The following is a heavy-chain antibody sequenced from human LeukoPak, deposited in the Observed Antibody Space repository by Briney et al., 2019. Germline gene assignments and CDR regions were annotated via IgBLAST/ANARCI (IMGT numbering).Heavy chain of an antibody. V-gene: IGHV4-34*01. CDR2: INHSGST. D-gene: IGHD2-21*02. CDR3: ARSRDCGGDCYRYYFDY. Sequence: PSETLSLTCAVYGGSFSGYYWSWIRQPPGKGLEWIGEINHSGSTNYNPSLKSRVTISVDTSKNQFSLKLSSVTAADTDVYYCARSRDCGGDCYRYYFDYWGQGTLVTVSS. J-gene: IGHJ4*02. CDR1: GGSFSGYY.